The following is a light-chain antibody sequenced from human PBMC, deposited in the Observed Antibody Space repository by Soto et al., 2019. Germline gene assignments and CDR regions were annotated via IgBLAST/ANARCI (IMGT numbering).Light chain of an antibody. V-gene: IGKV3-11*01. J-gene: IGKJ1*01. Sequence: EIVVTQSPATLSLSPGERATLSCRASQSVSSSLAWYQQKPGQAPRLLIYDSSNRATGISARFSGSGSGTDFTLTISSLEPEDSAVYYCQLRVNWPPRTFGQGTKVDIK. CDR1: QSVSSS. CDR2: DSS. CDR3: QLRVNWPPRT.